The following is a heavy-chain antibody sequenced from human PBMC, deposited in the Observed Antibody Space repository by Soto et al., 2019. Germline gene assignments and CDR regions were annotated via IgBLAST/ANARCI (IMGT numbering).Heavy chain of an antibody. CDR2: IKSKIDCGTI. CDR1: GFTFSNAW. J-gene: IGHJ4*02. D-gene: IGHD6-13*01. Sequence: EVQLVESGGGLVKPGGSLRLSCAASGFTFSNAWMNWVRQAPGKGLEWVGRIKSKIDCGTIDYAAPVKGRFTISRDDSKNTLYLQMNSLKTEDTAVYYCTTRIAAGGTSPGDYWGQGTLVTVSS. CDR3: TTRIAAGGTSPGDY. V-gene: IGHV3-15*07.